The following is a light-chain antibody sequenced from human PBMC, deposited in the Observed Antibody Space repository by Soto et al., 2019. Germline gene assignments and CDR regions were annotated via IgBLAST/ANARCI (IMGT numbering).Light chain of an antibody. CDR3: QQYGGSPRIT. Sequence: EIVLTQSPGTLSLSPGERATLSCRASERLSSVYLAWYQQRPGQPPRLLIYGASNRATGIPDRFSGSGSGTDFTLIINRLAPEDVAIYYCQQYGGSPRITFGQGTRLEIK. CDR2: GAS. J-gene: IGKJ5*01. CDR1: ERLSSVY. V-gene: IGKV3-20*01.